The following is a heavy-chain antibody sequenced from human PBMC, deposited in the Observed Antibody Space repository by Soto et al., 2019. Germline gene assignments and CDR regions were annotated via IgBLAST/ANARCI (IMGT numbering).Heavy chain of an antibody. V-gene: IGHV3-23*01. CDR1: GFAFSSHP. D-gene: IGHD6-6*01. CDR3: ARRNFGSSRSFDI. Sequence: VQLLESGGDLVHPGASLRLSCAASGFAFSSHPMSWVRQAPEKGLEWVAGISDSGSLTYNADSVRGRFTISRDNSKNPLYLQMNSLRAEDTAVYYCARRNFGSSRSFDIWGQGTMVTVSS. J-gene: IGHJ3*02. CDR2: ISDSGSLT.